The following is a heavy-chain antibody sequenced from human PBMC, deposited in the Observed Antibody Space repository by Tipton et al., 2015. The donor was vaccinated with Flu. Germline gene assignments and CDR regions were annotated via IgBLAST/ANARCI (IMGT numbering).Heavy chain of an antibody. CDR2: IHKTGST. CDR3: ARDSRAVPPYGEDV. V-gene: IGHV4-38-2*02. J-gene: IGHJ6*02. Sequence: TLSLTCSVSGDSIGSPYYWGWIRQPPGKGLEWIGNIHKTGSTYYNPSLTGRVTISVDTSKNQFSLRLTSVTAADTAVYYCARDSRAVPPYGEDVWGQGTTVTVSS. CDR1: GDSIGSPYY. D-gene: IGHD6-19*01.